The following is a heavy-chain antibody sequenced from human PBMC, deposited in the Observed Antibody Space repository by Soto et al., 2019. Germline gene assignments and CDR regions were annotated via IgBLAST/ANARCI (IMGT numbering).Heavy chain of an antibody. J-gene: IGHJ4*02. CDR3: VKDPTDYGDNY. CDR1: GGTFSSYA. D-gene: IGHD4-17*01. V-gene: IGHV1-69*13. Sequence: SVKVSCKASGGTFSSYAISWVRQAPGQGLEWMGGIIPIFGTANYAQKFQGRVTITADESTSTAYMELSSLRAEDTAVYYCVKDPTDYGDNYWGQGTLVTVSS. CDR2: IIPIFGTA.